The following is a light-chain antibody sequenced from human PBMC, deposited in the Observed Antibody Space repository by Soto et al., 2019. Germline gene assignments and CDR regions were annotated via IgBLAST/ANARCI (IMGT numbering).Light chain of an antibody. CDR1: SSDVGAYNS. CDR2: EVN. CDR3: SSHAGANYPFV. Sequence: QSALTQPPSASGSPGQSVAISCTGTSSDVGAYNSVSWYQQHPGKAPKLLISEVNERPSGVPDRFSGSKSGNTASLTVSGLQADDEADYYCSSHAGANYPFVFGTGTKLTVL. J-gene: IGLJ1*01. V-gene: IGLV2-8*01.